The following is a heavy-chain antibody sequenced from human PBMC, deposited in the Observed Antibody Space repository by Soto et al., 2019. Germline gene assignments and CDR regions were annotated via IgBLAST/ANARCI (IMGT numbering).Heavy chain of an antibody. J-gene: IGHJ6*02. V-gene: IGHV5-51*01. CDR2: IYPGDSDT. Sequence: GESLKISCKGSGYSFTSYWIGWVRQMPGKGLEWMGIIYPGDSDTRYSPSFQGQVTISADKSISTAYLQWSSLKASDTAMYYCARTTVTTSMDYYYGMDVWGQGTRVTVSS. CDR1: GYSFTSYW. D-gene: IGHD4-4*01. CDR3: ARTTVTTSMDYYYGMDV.